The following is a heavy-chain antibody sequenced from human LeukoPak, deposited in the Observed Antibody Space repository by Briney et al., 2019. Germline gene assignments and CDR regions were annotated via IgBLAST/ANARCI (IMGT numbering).Heavy chain of an antibody. Sequence: PGGSLRLSCAASGFTFSSYDMHWVRQATGKDLEWVSAIGTAGDTYYPGSVKGRFTISRENAKNSLYLQMNSLRAGDTAVYYCARALTHDAFDIWGQGTMVTVSS. CDR3: ARALTHDAFDI. CDR2: IGTAGDT. V-gene: IGHV3-13*01. J-gene: IGHJ3*02. D-gene: IGHD1-14*01. CDR1: GFTFSSYD.